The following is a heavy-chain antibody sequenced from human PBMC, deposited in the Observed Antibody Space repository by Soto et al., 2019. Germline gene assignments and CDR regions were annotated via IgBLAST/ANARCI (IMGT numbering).Heavy chain of an antibody. CDR3: TTGKVLQVVPPTMRDY. J-gene: IGHJ4*02. CDR2: IKSKTDSGTT. CDR1: GFTFSNAW. D-gene: IGHD2-2*01. V-gene: IGHV3-15*07. Sequence: PGGSLRLSCAASGFTFSNAWMNWVRQAPGKGLEWVGRIKSKTDSGTTDYAAPVKGRFTISRDDSKDTLYLQMNSLKTADTAVYYCTTGKVLQVVPPTMRDYWGQGTLVTVSS.